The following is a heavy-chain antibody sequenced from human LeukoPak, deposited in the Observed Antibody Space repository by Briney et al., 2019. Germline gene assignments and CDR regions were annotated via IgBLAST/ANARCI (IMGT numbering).Heavy chain of an antibody. CDR2: IYYSGST. Sequence: SETLSLTCTVSGGSISSYYWSWIRQPPGKGLEWIGYIYYSGSTNYNPSLKSRVTISVDTSKNQFSLKLSSVTAADTAVYYSARALRGGAVAAYLDYWGQGTLVTVSS. V-gene: IGHV4-59*01. CDR3: ARALRGGAVAAYLDY. D-gene: IGHD6-19*01. CDR1: GGSISSYY. J-gene: IGHJ4*02.